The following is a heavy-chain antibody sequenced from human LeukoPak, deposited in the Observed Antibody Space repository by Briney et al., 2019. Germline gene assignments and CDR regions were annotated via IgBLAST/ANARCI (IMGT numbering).Heavy chain of an antibody. J-gene: IGHJ4*02. CDR2: IYYSGST. CDR3: ARGGGGFLEEVDY. Sequence: SETLSLTCTVSGGSISSYYWSWVRQPPGKGLEWIGYIYYSGSTNYSPSLKSRVTISVDTSKNQFSLKLNSVTAADTAVYYCARGGGGFLEEVDYWGQGTLVTVSS. V-gene: IGHV4-59*08. D-gene: IGHD3-3*01. CDR1: GGSISSYY.